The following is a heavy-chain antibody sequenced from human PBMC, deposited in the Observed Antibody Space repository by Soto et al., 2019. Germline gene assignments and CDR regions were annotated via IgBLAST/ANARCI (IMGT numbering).Heavy chain of an antibody. J-gene: IGHJ6*02. V-gene: IGHV4-59*01. CDR3: ARVVYSNYGYGMDV. D-gene: IGHD4-4*01. CDR1: GGSISSYY. CDR2: IYYSGST. Sequence: SETLSLTCTVSGGSISSYYWSWIRQPPGKGLEWIGYIYYSGSTNYNPSLKSRVTISVDTSKNQFSLKLSSVTAADTAVYYCARVVYSNYGYGMDVWGQGTTVTVSS.